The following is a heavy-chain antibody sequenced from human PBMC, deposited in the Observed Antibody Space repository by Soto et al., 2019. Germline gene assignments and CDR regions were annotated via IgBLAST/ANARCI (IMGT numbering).Heavy chain of an antibody. CDR1: GGSISSGDYY. CDR2: IYYSGST. D-gene: IGHD3-22*01. Sequence: PSETLSLTCTVSGGSISSGDYYWSWIRQPPGKGLEWIGYIYYSGSTYYNPSLKSRVTISVDKSKNQFSLKLSSVTAADTAVYYCARDAHYYDSRSDYWGQGTLVTVSS. J-gene: IGHJ4*02. V-gene: IGHV4-30-4*01. CDR3: ARDAHYYDSRSDY.